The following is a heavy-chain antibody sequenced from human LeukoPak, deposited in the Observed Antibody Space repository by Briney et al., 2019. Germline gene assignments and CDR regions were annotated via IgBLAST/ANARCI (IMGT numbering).Heavy chain of an antibody. CDR3: ARGVSGSMVRINYFDY. Sequence: SEALSLTCAVYGGSFSSYYWSWIRQPPGKGLEWIGEITHSGSTNYNPSLKSRVTLSVDASKNQFSLKLSSVTAADTAVYYCARGVSGSMVRINYFDYCGQGTLGTVSS. CDR2: ITHSGST. CDR1: GGSFSSYY. D-gene: IGHD3-10*01. J-gene: IGHJ4*02. V-gene: IGHV4-34*01.